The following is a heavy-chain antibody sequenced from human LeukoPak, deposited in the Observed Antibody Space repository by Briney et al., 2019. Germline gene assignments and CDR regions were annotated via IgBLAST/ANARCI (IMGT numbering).Heavy chain of an antibody. D-gene: IGHD1-7*01. CDR1: GFTFSSYD. Sequence: GGSLRLSCAASGFTFSSYDMHWVRQAPGRGLEWVSSIGTAADTYSPGSVKGRFTISRENAKNSLYLQMNSLRARDTAVYYCARGPIVGITETKGYFDYWGQGILVTVSS. CDR2: IGTAADT. CDR3: ARGPIVGITETKGYFDY. J-gene: IGHJ4*02. V-gene: IGHV3-13*01.